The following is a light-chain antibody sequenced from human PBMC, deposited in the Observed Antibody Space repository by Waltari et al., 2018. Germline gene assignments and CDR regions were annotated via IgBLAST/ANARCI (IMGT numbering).Light chain of an antibody. CDR2: GAS. CDR1: QSVSSN. J-gene: IGKJ3*01. V-gene: IGKV3-15*01. CDR3: QQYNNWREFT. Sequence: EIVMTQSPATLSVSPGERATLSCRASQSVSSNLAWYQQKPGQAPRLLIYGASTRATGIPARFSGSGSGTEFTLTISSLQSEDFAVYYCQQYNNWREFTFGPGTKVDIK.